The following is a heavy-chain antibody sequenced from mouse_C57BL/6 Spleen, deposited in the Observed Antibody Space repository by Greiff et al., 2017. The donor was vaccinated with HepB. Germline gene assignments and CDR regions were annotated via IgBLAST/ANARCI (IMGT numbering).Heavy chain of an antibody. CDR1: GYTFTSYW. J-gene: IGHJ4*01. Sequence: VQLQQSGAELVKPGASVKLSCKASGYTFTSYWMHWVKQRPGQGLEWIGMIHPNSGSTNYNEKFKSKATLTVDKSSSTAYMQLSSLTSEDSAVYYCARGGYYYGSSYDYYAMDYWGQGTSVTVSS. V-gene: IGHV1-64*01. D-gene: IGHD1-1*01. CDR3: ARGGYYYGSSYDYYAMDY. CDR2: IHPNSGST.